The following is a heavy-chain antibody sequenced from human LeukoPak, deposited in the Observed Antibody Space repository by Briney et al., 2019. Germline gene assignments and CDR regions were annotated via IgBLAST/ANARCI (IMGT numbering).Heavy chain of an antibody. V-gene: IGHV1-69*01. CDR3: ASIISSGYYWP. CDR2: IIPIFGTA. Sequence: ASVKVSCRASGGTFSSYAISWVRQAPGQGLEWMGGIIPIFGTANYAQKFQGRVTITADESTSTAYMELSSLRSEDTAVYYCASIISSGYYWPWDQGTLVTVSS. D-gene: IGHD3-22*01. CDR1: GGTFSSYA. J-gene: IGHJ5*02.